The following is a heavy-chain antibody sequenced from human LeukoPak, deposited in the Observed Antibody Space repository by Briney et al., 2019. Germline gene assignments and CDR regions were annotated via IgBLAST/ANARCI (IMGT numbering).Heavy chain of an antibody. V-gene: IGHV4-39*01. D-gene: IGHD3/OR15-3a*01. CDR2: IYYSGNT. CDR3: ARQTGSGLFILP. J-gene: IGHJ4*02. Sequence: SETLSLTCTVSGGSISSSNSYWGWIRQPPGKGLEWIGSIYYSGNTYCNASLKSQVSISIDTSKNQFSLKLTSVTAADTAVYYCARQTGSGLFILPGGQGTLVTVSS. CDR1: GGSISSSNSY.